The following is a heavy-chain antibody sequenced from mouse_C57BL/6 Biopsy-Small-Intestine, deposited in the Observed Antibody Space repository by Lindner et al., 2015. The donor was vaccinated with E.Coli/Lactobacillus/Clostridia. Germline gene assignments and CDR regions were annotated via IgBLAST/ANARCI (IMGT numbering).Heavy chain of an antibody. CDR2: VNPGRGTT. J-gene: IGHJ4*01. Sequence: SVKVSCKAMGYSLTSQYMHWVRQAPGQGLEWVGIVNPGRGTTTYARKFQGRVTMSTDTSASTVYMELSGLKSDDTAVYYCARSLYSRGSDFDYWGQGTLVSVSS. V-gene: IGHV1S22*01. CDR3: ARSLYSRGSDFDY. D-gene: IGHD1-1*01. CDR1: GYSLTSQY.